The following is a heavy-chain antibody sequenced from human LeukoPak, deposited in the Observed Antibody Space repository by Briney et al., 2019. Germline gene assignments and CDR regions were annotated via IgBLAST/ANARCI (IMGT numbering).Heavy chain of an antibody. Sequence: KPSETLSLTCTVSGGSISSYYWSWIRQPPGKGLEWNGYIYYSGSTNYNPSLQSRSTISIDTSENQFSLELTSVTAADTAMYYCARERREIHYYYYYMDVWGKGTTVTVSS. D-gene: IGHD5-24*01. J-gene: IGHJ6*03. CDR2: IYYSGST. CDR3: ARERREIHYYYYYMDV. CDR1: GGSISSYY. V-gene: IGHV4-59*01.